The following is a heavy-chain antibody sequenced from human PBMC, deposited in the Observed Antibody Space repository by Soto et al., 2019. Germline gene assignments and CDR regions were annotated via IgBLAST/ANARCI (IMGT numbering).Heavy chain of an antibody. V-gene: IGHV4-59*11. CDR3: ARVPDSSLYYLCHDS. CDR2: IYYSGST. J-gene: IGHJ4*02. D-gene: IGHD3-22*01. CDR1: GGAINSHY. Sequence: PSETLSLTCTVSGGAINSHYWSWIRQPPGKGLEWIGYIYYSGSTNYSPSLKSRVTISLDTSKNQFSLDLNSVTAAGTAVYYCARVPDSSLYYLCHDSWGQGAQVTVSS.